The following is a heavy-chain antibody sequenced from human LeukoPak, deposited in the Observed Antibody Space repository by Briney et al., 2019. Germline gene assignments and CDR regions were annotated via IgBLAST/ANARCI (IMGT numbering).Heavy chain of an antibody. Sequence: PSETLSLTCTVSGYSISNGYFWGWIRQPPGKGLECIGTIYHSGSIYYNPSLKGRVTISVDTSKNQSSLKLSSVTAADTAVYYCARDPSTGDWGYYYYYMDVWGKGTTVTVSS. J-gene: IGHJ6*03. D-gene: IGHD7-27*01. V-gene: IGHV4-38-2*02. CDR3: ARDPSTGDWGYYYYYMDV. CDR2: IYHSGSI. CDR1: GYSISNGYF.